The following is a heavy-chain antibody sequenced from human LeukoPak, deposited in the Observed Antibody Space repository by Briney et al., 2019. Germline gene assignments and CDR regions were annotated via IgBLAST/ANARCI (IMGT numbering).Heavy chain of an antibody. CDR3: ARGSSSWAHNWFDP. J-gene: IGHJ5*02. Sequence: SETLSLTCTLSGGSISSGGYYWSWIRQHPGKGLEWIGYIYYSGSTYYNPSLKSRVTISVDTSKNQFSLKLSSVTAADTAVYYCARGSSSWAHNWFDPWGQGTLVTVSS. D-gene: IGHD6-13*01. V-gene: IGHV4-31*03. CDR2: IYYSGST. CDR1: GGSISSGGYY.